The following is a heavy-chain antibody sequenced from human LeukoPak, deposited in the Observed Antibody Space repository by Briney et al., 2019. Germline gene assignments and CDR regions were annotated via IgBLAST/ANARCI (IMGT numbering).Heavy chain of an antibody. CDR3: ARRVASYFDY. J-gene: IGHJ4*02. CDR1: GGSISSYY. CDR2: TYTSGST. V-gene: IGHV4-4*09. D-gene: IGHD2-15*01. Sequence: SETLSLTCTVSGGSISSYYWSWIRQPPGKGLEWIGYTYTSGSTNYNPSLKSRVTISVDTSKNQFSLKLSSVTAADTAVYYCARRVASYFDYWGQGTLVTVSS.